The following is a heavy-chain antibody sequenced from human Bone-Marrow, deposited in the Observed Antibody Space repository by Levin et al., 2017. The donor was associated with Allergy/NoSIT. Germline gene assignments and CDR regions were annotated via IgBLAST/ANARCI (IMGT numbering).Heavy chain of an antibody. J-gene: IGHJ4*02. CDR1: GFRFSTYW. V-gene: IGHV3-7*01. Sequence: LSLTCAASGFRFSTYWMTWVRQVPGKGLEWVASMDTNGRVKYYMDAVKGRFTISRDNARNSLFLQLNSLRVEDTATYYCAQGHWLDNWGQGTLVIVSS. D-gene: IGHD3-3*02. CDR3: AQGHWLDN. CDR2: MDTNGRVK.